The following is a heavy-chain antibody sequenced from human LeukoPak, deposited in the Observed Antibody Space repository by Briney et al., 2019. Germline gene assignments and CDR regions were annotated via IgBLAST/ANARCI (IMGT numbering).Heavy chain of an antibody. D-gene: IGHD1-26*01. V-gene: IGHV4-39*07. J-gene: IGHJ6*03. CDR1: GGSISSSSYY. CDR3: ARALLESGSYYSHYYYYMDV. CDR2: ISYSENT. Sequence: SETLSLTCTVSGGSISSSSYYWGWIRQPPGKGLEWIGSISYSENTYYNPSLKSRVTISVDTSKNQFSLKLNSVTAADTAVYYCARALLESGSYYSHYYYYMDVWGKGTTVTVSS.